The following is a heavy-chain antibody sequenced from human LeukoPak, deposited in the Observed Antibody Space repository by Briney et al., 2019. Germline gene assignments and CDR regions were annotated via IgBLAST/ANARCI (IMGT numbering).Heavy chain of an antibody. J-gene: IGHJ4*02. Sequence: NPGGSLRLSCAASGFTFSDYYMSWIRQAPGKGLEWVSYISSSGSTIYYADSVKGRFTISRDNAKNSLYLQMNSLRAEDTAVYYCARDLSDFWNRYFDYWGQGTLVTVSS. CDR3: ARDLSDFWNRYFDY. V-gene: IGHV3-11*01. CDR2: ISSSGSTI. CDR1: GFTFSDYY. D-gene: IGHD3-3*01.